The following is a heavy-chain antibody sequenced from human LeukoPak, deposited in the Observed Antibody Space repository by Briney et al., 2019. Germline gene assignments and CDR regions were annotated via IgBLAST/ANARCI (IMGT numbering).Heavy chain of an antibody. Sequence: SETLSLTCTVSGYSISSGYYWGWIRQPPGKGLEWIGRIYHSGSTYYNPSLKSRVTISVDTSKNQFSLKLSSVTAADTAVYYCARAQWLVDYWGQGTLVTVSS. CDR3: ARAQWLVDY. CDR1: GYSISSGYY. D-gene: IGHD6-19*01. CDR2: IYHSGST. J-gene: IGHJ4*02. V-gene: IGHV4-38-2*02.